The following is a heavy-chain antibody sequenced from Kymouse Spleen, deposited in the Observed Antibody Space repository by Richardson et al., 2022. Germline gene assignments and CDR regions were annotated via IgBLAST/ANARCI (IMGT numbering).Heavy chain of an antibody. J-gene: IGHJ4*02. CDR3: ARDYGDYVAFDY. V-gene: IGHV4-34*01. CDR2: INHSGST. CDR1: GGSFSGYY. Sequence: QVQLQQWGAGLLKPSETLSLTCAVYGGSFSGYYWSWIRQPPGKGLEWIGEINHSGSTNYNPSLKSRVTISVDTSKNQFSLKLSSVTAADTAVYYCARDYGDYVAFDYWGQGTLVTVSS. D-gene: IGHD4-17*01.